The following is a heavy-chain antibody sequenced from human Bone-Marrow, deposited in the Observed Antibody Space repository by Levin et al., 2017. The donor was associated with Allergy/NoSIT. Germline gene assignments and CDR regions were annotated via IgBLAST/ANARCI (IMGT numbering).Heavy chain of an antibody. CDR2: IYSGGST. J-gene: IGHJ4*02. CDR1: GFTVSSNY. Sequence: GGSLRLSCAASGFTVSSNYMSWVRQAPGKGLEWVSVIYSGGSTYYADSVKGRFTISRDNSKNTLYLQMNSLRAEDTAVYYCASLSSSWPRNVYYFDYWGQGTLVTVSS. CDR3: ASLSSSWPRNVYYFDY. V-gene: IGHV3-66*01. D-gene: IGHD6-13*01.